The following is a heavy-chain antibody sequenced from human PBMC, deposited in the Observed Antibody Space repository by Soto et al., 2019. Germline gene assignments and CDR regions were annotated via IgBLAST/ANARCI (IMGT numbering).Heavy chain of an antibody. Sequence: SETLSLTCTVSGGSISSYYWSWIRQPPGKGLEWIGYIYYSGSTNYNPSLKSRVTISVDTSKNQFSLKLSSVTAADTAVYYCSRALLPLDSSSWYHWGQRTLVTVSS. CDR1: GGSISSYY. V-gene: IGHV4-59*01. CDR3: SRALLPLDSSSWYH. J-gene: IGHJ4*02. CDR2: IYYSGST. D-gene: IGHD6-13*01.